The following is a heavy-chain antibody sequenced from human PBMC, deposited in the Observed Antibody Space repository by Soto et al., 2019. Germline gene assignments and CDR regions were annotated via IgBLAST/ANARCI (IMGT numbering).Heavy chain of an antibody. CDR1: GFTVSSNY. CDR3: ARGLVGSTTAFDF. Sequence: GGSLRLSCAASGFTVSSNYMSWVRQAPGKGLEWVSSIYTPGSTYYADSVKGRFTISRDNSKNTLYLQMNSLRAEDTAVYYCARGLVGSTTAFDFWGQGTLVTVSS. V-gene: IGHV3-53*01. CDR2: IYTPGST. D-gene: IGHD1-26*01. J-gene: IGHJ4*02.